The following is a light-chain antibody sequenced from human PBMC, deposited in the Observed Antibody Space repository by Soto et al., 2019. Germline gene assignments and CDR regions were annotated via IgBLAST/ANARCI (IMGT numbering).Light chain of an antibody. J-gene: IGKJ1*01. CDR1: QNINNW. Sequence: DIQMTQSPSTLSASVGDRVTITCRASQNINNWLAWYQQKPGKAPKLLIYRASSLENGVPSRFSGRGSGTAFIFTITSLRSHDFACSYCQQYCSHSTFGQGTKVEIK. CDR2: RAS. V-gene: IGKV1-5*03. CDR3: QQYCSHST.